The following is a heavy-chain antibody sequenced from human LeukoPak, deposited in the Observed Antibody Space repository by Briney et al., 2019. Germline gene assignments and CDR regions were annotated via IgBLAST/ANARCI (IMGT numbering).Heavy chain of an antibody. Sequence: GASVKVSCKASGYTFTSYYMHWVRQAPGQGLEWMGIINPSGGSTSYAQKFRGRVTVTADASTSTAYMELTSLTSDDTAVYYCTTTAASTWYKALHFWGQGTLVTVSS. CDR1: GYTFTSYY. CDR3: TTTAASTWYKALHF. V-gene: IGHV1-46*01. CDR2: INPSGGST. D-gene: IGHD6-13*01. J-gene: IGHJ4*02.